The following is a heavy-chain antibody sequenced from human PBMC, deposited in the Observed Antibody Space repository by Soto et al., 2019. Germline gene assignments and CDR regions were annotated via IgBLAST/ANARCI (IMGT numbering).Heavy chain of an antibody. Sequence: PGGSLRLSCAASGFIFSSHGMHWVRQAPGKGLEWVAVIWYDGSSKFYADSVKGRFTISRDNSKNTLYLQMNSLRAEDTAVYYCAREPYIDYVMDVWGQGTPVTVTS. D-gene: IGHD3-16*01. CDR3: AREPYIDYVMDV. V-gene: IGHV3-33*01. CDR1: GFIFSSHG. J-gene: IGHJ6*02. CDR2: IWYDGSSK.